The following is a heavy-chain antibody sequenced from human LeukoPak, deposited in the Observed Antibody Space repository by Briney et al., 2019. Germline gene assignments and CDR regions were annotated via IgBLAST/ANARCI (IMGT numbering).Heavy chain of an antibody. V-gene: IGHV4-59*11. D-gene: IGHD6-13*01. J-gene: IGHJ4*02. Sequence: SQTLSLTCTVSGGSINSHYGNWVRQPQGKGLERIGYIYYTGSATYNPSLSSQVTISVDTSNNQFSLKLTSVTAADTAVYYCARGRLSGSSHFDSWGQGTLVTVSS. CDR2: IYYTGSA. CDR3: ARGRLSGSSHFDS. CDR1: GGSINSHY.